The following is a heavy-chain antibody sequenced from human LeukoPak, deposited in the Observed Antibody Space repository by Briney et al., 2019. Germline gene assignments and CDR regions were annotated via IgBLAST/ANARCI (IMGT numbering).Heavy chain of an antibody. J-gene: IGHJ4*02. D-gene: IGHD6-19*01. CDR1: VYTFTGYY. Sequence: ASVKVSCKASVYTFTGYYMHWVRQAPGQGLEWMGWINPNSGGTNYAQKFQGRVTMTRDTSISTAYMELSRLRSDDTAVYYCARPPQASSGWSDPFDYWGQGTLVTVPS. CDR3: ARPPQASSGWSDPFDY. CDR2: INPNSGGT. V-gene: IGHV1-2*02.